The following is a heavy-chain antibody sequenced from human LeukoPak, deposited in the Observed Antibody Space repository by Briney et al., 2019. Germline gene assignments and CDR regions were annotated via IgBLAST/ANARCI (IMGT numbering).Heavy chain of an antibody. CDR2: ISYDGSNK. V-gene: IGHV3-30-3*01. J-gene: IGHJ4*02. D-gene: IGHD6-19*01. Sequence: GGSLRLSCAASGFTFSSYAMHWVRQAPGKGLEWVSVISYDGSNKFYADSVKGRFTISRDNSKNTLFLQMNSLRAEDTAVYYCARDSGWLTEFDYWGQRTLVAVSS. CDR3: ARDSGWLTEFDY. CDR1: GFTFSSYA.